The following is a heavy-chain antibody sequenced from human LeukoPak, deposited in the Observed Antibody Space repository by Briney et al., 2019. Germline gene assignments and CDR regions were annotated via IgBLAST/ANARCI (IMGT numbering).Heavy chain of an antibody. V-gene: IGHV3-23*01. Sequence: QPGGSLILSCAASGFTFSSYAMGWVRQAPGKGLECVSAISGNGASTYYADSVKGRFTVSRGNSKNTLYLQVDSLRAEDTAVYYCARDDGYSYGFDYWGQGTLVTVSS. CDR3: ARDDGYSYGFDY. CDR1: GFTFSSYA. D-gene: IGHD5-18*01. CDR2: ISGNGAST. J-gene: IGHJ4*02.